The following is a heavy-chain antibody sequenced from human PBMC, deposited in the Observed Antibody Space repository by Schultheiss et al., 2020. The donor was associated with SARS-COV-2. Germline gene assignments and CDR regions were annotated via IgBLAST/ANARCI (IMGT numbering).Heavy chain of an antibody. D-gene: IGHD3-9*01. CDR1: GYTFTSYG. V-gene: IGHV1-18*04. J-gene: IGHJ4*02. Sequence: ASVKVSCKASGYTFTSYGISWVRQAPGQGLEWMGWISAYNGNTNYAQKLQGRVTITRNTSISTAYMELSSLRSEDTAVYYCARQSYDILTGSVTWGQGTLVTVSS. CDR2: ISAYNGNT. CDR3: ARQSYDILTGSVT.